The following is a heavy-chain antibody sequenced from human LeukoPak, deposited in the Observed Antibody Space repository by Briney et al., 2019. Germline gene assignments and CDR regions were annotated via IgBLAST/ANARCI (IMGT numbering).Heavy chain of an antibody. CDR1: GFTFSDYY. CDR3: ARDGDYGDYDFDY. Sequence: GGSLRLSCAASGFTFSDYYMSWIRKAPGKGLAWVSYISSSSSYTNYADSVKGRFTISRDNAKNSLYLQMNSLRAEDTAVYYCARDGDYGDYDFDYWGQGTLVTVSS. D-gene: IGHD4-17*01. V-gene: IGHV3-11*06. CDR2: ISSSSSYT. J-gene: IGHJ4*02.